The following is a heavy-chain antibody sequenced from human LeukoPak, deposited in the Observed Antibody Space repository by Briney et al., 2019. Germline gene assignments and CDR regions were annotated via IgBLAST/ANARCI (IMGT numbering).Heavy chain of an antibody. CDR3: ARAWSGGDCYFGY. CDR2: IYYSGST. J-gene: IGHJ4*02. Sequence: PSETLSLTCTVSGGSIRSGDYYWSWIRQPPGKGLEWIGYIYYSGSTYYNPSLKSRVTISVDTSKNQFSLKLSSVTAADTAVYYCARAWSGGDCYFGYWGQGTLVTVSS. CDR1: GGSIRSGDYY. V-gene: IGHV4-30-4*01. D-gene: IGHD2-21*02.